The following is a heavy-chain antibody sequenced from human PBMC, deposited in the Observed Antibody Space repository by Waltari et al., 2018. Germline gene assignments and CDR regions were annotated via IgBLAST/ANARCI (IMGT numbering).Heavy chain of an antibody. D-gene: IGHD3-3*01. J-gene: IGHJ4*02. CDR3: ASPDFWSGTFDDY. CDR2: IYYSGST. V-gene: IGHV4-39*01. CDR1: GGSISSSSYY. Sequence: QLQLQESGPGLVKPSETLSLTCTVPGGSISSSSYYWGWIRQPPGKGLEWIGSIYYSGSTYDTPSLKSRVTISVDTSKNQFSLKLSSVTAADTAVYYCASPDFWSGTFDDYWGQGTLVTVSS.